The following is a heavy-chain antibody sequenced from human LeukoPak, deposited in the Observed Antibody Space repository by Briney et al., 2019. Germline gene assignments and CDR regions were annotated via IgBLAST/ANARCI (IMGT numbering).Heavy chain of an antibody. J-gene: IGHJ4*02. Sequence: PSETLSLTCTVSGGSISSYYWSWIRQPPGKGLEWIGYIYYSGNTNYNPSLKSRVTMSVDTSKNQSSLKLSSVTAADTAVYYCARDIVGVTRAFGYWGQGTLATVSS. V-gene: IGHV4-59*01. CDR3: ARDIVGVTRAFGY. D-gene: IGHD1-26*01. CDR2: IYYSGNT. CDR1: GGSISSYY.